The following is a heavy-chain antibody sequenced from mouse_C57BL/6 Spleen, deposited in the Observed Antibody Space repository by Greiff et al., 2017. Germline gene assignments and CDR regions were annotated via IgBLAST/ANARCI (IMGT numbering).Heavy chain of an antibody. CDR1: GYTFTDYE. D-gene: IGHD1-1*01. CDR3: TKGYYSYAMDY. J-gene: IGHJ4*01. Sequence: QVHVKQSGAELVRPGASVTLSCKASGYTFTDYEMHWVKQTPVHGLEWIGAIDPETGGTAYNQKFKGKAILTADKSSSTAYMEIRRLTSEDSAVYYCTKGYYSYAMDYWGQGTSVTVSS. V-gene: IGHV1-15*01. CDR2: IDPETGGT.